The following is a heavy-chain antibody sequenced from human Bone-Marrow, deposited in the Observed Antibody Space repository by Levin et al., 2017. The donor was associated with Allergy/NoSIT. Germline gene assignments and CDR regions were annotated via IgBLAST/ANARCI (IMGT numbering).Heavy chain of an antibody. J-gene: IGHJ4*02. CDR2: IVPIFGTT. CDR3: AGSSSGTGQFDH. CDR1: GGIFSTYV. V-gene: IGHV1-69*06. D-gene: IGHD6-6*01. Sequence: KISCNASGGIFSTYVISWVRQAPGQGLEWMGGIVPIFGTTHYAQKLQGRITITADKSTSTAYMELSRLRSEDTAVYYCAGSSSGTGQFDHWGQGTLVTVSS.